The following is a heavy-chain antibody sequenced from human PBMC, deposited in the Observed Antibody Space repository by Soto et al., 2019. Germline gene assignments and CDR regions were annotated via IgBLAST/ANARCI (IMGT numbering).Heavy chain of an antibody. CDR1: GGSFSGYY. Sequence: SETLSLTCAVYGGSFSGYYWSWIRQPPGKGLEWIGEINHSGSTNYNPSLKSRVTISVDTSKNQFSLKLSSVTAADTAVYYCARVASRIAARPFWSGYDYWGQGTLVTVSS. CDR2: INHSGST. CDR3: ARVASRIAARPFWSGYDY. D-gene: IGHD6-6*01. V-gene: IGHV4-34*01. J-gene: IGHJ4*02.